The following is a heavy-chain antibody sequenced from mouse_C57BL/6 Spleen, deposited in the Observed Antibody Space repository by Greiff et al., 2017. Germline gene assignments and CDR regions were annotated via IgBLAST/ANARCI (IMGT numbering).Heavy chain of an antibody. D-gene: IGHD3-3*01. V-gene: IGHV1-7*01. Sequence: QVQLKESGAELAKPGASVKLSCKASGYTFTSYWMHWVKQRPGQGLEWIGYINPNRGYTKYNQKFKYKATLTSDKSSSTAYMQLSSLTDEDSAVYYCAIGELGLDYWGQGTTLTVSS. CDR2: INPNRGYT. J-gene: IGHJ2*01. CDR1: GYTFTSYW. CDR3: AIGELGLDY.